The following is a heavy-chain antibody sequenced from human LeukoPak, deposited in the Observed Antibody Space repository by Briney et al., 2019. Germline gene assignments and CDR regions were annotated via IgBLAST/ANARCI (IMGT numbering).Heavy chain of an antibody. CDR1: GYTLTSYY. V-gene: IGHV1-46*01. J-gene: IGHJ4*02. Sequence: GASVKVSLKASGYTLTSYYMHWVRQAPGQGPEWMGVINPSGGRTTSYAQKIQGRVTMTRDTPMSTVNMELSSLRSEDTAVYYCARGTLRYFDFWGQGTLVTVSS. D-gene: IGHD3-9*01. CDR3: ARGTLRYFDF. CDR2: INPSGGRT.